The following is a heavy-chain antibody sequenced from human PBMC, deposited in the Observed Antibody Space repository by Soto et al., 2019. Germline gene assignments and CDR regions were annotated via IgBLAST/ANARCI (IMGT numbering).Heavy chain of an antibody. J-gene: IGHJ5*02. Sequence: GASVKVSCKASGYTFTSYGISWVRQAPGQGLEWMGWISAYNGNTNYAQKLQGRVTMTTDTSTSTAYMELRSLRSDDTAVYYCARDRPRGYCSGGSCYNWFDPWGLGTLVTVSS. CDR2: ISAYNGNT. D-gene: IGHD2-15*01. V-gene: IGHV1-18*01. CDR1: GYTFTSYG. CDR3: ARDRPRGYCSGGSCYNWFDP.